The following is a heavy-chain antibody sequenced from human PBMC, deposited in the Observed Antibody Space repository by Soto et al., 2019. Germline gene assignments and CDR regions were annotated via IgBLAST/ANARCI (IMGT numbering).Heavy chain of an antibody. V-gene: IGHV3-48*03. CDR1: GFTFSRYE. CDR3: ARELAAAGSFDY. Sequence: EVQLVESGGDLVQPGGSRRLSCAASGFTFSRYEMNWVRQAPGKGLEWISYISTSGSTIYYADSVKGRFTISRDNAKNSLYLQMNSLRAEDTAVYYCARELAAAGSFDYWGQGTLVTVSS. D-gene: IGHD6-13*01. J-gene: IGHJ4*02. CDR2: ISTSGSTI.